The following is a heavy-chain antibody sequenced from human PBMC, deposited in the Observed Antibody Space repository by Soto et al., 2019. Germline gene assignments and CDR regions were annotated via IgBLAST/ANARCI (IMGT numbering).Heavy chain of an antibody. Sequence: PSETLSLTCAVSGGSVSSTNWWSWVRQSPGKGLEWIGDIYHIGSTNYNPSLRGRVTISVDTSKNQFSLKLSSVTAADTAVYYCVRDPETFYYGMDVWGRGTTVTVSS. V-gene: IGHV4-4*02. CDR2: IYHIGST. CDR3: VRDPETFYYGMDV. J-gene: IGHJ6*02. CDR1: GGSVSSTNW.